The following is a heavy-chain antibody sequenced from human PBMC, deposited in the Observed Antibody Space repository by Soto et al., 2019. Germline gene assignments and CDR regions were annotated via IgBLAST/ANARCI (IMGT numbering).Heavy chain of an antibody. J-gene: IGHJ4*02. D-gene: IGHD2-21*02. CDR2: IYYSGST. CDR1: GDSISSRSYY. V-gene: IGHV4-39*01. CDR3: ARQRTSVVTQAYFDV. Sequence: SEPLSLTCTVTGDSISSRSYYWGWIRQPPGKGLEWIGSIYYSGSTYNNPSLRSRVSMSIDTSKDQFSLRLRSVTAADTALYFCARQRTSVVTQAYFDVWAPGSLVTVSS.